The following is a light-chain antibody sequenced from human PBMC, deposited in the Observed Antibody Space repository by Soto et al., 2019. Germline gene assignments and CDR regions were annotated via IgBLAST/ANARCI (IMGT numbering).Light chain of an antibody. CDR2: DNN. CDR3: GTWDSSLSAYVV. CDR1: SSNIGNNY. J-gene: IGLJ2*01. Sequence: QSVLTQPPSVSAAPGQKVTISCSGSSSNIGNNYVSWYQQLPGTAPNLLIYDNNKQPSGILDRFSGSKSGTSATLGITGLQTGDEADYYCGTWDSSLSAYVVFGGGTKVTVL. V-gene: IGLV1-51*01.